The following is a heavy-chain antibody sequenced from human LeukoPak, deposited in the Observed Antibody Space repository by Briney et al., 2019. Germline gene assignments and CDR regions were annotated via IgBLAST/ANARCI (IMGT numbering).Heavy chain of an antibody. Sequence: WASVKVSCKASGYTFTGYYMHWVRQAPGQGLEWMGWINPNSGGTNYAQKFQGRVTMTRDTSISTAYMELSRLRSDDTAVYYCARGSLYGDSNFDYWGQGTLVTVSS. CDR1: GYTFTGYY. V-gene: IGHV1-2*02. CDR3: ARGSLYGDSNFDY. D-gene: IGHD4-17*01. J-gene: IGHJ4*02. CDR2: INPNSGGT.